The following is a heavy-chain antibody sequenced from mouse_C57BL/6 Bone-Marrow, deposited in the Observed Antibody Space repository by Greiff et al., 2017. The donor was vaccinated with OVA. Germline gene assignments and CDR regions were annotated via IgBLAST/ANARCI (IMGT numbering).Heavy chain of an antibody. CDR1: GFSLTSYA. V-gene: IGHV2-9-1*01. J-gene: IGHJ2*01. CDR3: ARTGDYGYYFDY. D-gene: IGHD2-4*01. Sequence: QVQLKQSGPGLVAPSQSLSITCTVSGFSLTSYAISWVRQPPGKGLEWLGVIWTGGGTHYNSALKSRLSISTDNSKSQVFLKMNSLQTDDTARYYCARTGDYGYYFDYWGQGTTLTVSS. CDR2: IWTGGGT.